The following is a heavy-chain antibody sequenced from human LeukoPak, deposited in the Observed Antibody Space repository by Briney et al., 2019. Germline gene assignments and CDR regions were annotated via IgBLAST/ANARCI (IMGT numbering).Heavy chain of an antibody. CDR3: ARGGGEWLRSGDLDY. D-gene: IGHD5-12*01. J-gene: IGHJ4*02. CDR1: GGSISSYY. CDR2: IYTSGST. V-gene: IGHV4-4*07. Sequence: PSETLSLTCTVSGGSISSYYWSWIRQPAGKGLEWIGCIYTSGSTNYNPSLKSRVTMSVDTSKNQFSLKLSSVTAADTAVYYCARGGGEWLRSGDLDYWGQGTLVTVSS.